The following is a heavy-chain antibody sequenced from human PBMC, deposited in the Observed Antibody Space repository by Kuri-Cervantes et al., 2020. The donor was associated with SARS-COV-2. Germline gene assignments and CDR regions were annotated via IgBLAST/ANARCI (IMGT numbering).Heavy chain of an antibody. CDR3: ARAHRGFDY. V-gene: IGHV4-30-2*01. Sequence: SETLSLTCTVSGGSISSGGYYWSWIRQPPGKGLEWIGYIYHSGSTYYNPSLKSRVTISVDRSKNQFSLKLSSVTAADTAVYYCARAHRGFDYWGQGTLAPSPQ. J-gene: IGHJ4*02. CDR1: GGSISSGGYY. CDR2: IYHSGST.